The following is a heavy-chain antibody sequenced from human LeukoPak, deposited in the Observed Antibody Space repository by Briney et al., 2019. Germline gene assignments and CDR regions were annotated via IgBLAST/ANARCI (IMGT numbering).Heavy chain of an antibody. V-gene: IGHV3-23*01. CDR1: GFTFSSYV. J-gene: IGHJ6*02. CDR3: AKDFYTTRLGMDV. D-gene: IGHD3-16*01. CDR2: ISGSGGST. Sequence: PGGSLRLSCAASGFTFSSYVMSWVRQAPGKGLEWVSAISGSGGSTYYADSVKGRFTISRDNSKNTLYPQMNSLRAEDTAVYYCAKDFYTTRLGMDVWGQGTTVTVSS.